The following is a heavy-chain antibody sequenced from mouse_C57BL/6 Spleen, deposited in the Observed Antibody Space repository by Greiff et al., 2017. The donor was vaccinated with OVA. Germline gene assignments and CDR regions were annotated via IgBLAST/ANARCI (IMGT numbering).Heavy chain of an antibody. CDR3: ARQGTGAFDY. V-gene: IGHV5-6*01. D-gene: IGHD4-1*01. CDR1: GFTFSSYG. Sequence: EVKLVESGGDLVKPGGSLKLSCAASGFTFSSYGMSWVRQTPDKRLEWVATISSGGSYTYYPDSVKGRFTISRDKAKNTLYLQMSSLKSEDTAMYYCARQGTGAFDYWGQGTTLTVSS. J-gene: IGHJ2*01. CDR2: ISSGGSYT.